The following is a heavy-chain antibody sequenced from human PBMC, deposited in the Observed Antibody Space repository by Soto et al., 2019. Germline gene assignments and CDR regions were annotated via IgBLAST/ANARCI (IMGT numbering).Heavy chain of an antibody. Sequence: EAQLVESGGGLVPPGESLRLSCVASGFTFSNAWMSWVRQVPGKGLEWIGRITSKSAGATTAYAAPVTGRFTVSRDDLKNTLYLQVNRLKTEDTGIYYCYTEHTLFMAHWGQGTLVTVSS. CDR2: ITSKSAGATT. CDR3: YTEHTLFMAH. V-gene: IGHV3-15*01. CDR1: GFTFSNAW. J-gene: IGHJ4*02.